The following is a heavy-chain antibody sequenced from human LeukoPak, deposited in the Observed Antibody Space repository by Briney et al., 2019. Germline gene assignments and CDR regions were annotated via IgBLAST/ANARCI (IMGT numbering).Heavy chain of an antibody. V-gene: IGHV4-39*07. J-gene: IGHJ6*03. CDR2: SYYIGNT. Sequence: SETLSLTCVVSGGSMRSSSYYWGWIRQSPGGGLDYIGSSYYIGNTFYSPSLQSRVTISVDTSKNQFSLNLTSVTAADTALYYCDSYYYYIDVWGKGTTVTVSS. CDR3: DSYYYYIDV. CDR1: GGSMRSSSYY.